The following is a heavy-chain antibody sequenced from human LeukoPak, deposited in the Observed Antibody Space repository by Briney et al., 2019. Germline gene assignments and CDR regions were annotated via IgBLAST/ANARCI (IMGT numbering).Heavy chain of an antibody. CDR2: ISSSSSYI. D-gene: IGHD3-10*01. CDR1: GFTFSSYS. Sequence: GGSLRLSCAASGFTFSSYSMNWVRQAPGKGLEWVSSISSSSSYIYYADSVKGRFTISRDNAKNSLYLQMNSLRAEDTAVYYCARLYGSESYYPTYFDYWGQGNLVTVSS. V-gene: IGHV3-21*01. J-gene: IGHJ4*02. CDR3: ARLYGSESYYPTYFDY.